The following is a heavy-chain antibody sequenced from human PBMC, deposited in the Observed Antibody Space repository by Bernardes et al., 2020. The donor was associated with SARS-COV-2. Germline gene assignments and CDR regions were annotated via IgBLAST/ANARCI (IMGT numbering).Heavy chain of an antibody. CDR3: ARRRWYRELYDAFDI. V-gene: IGHV3-74*01. D-gene: IGHD6-13*01. J-gene: IGHJ3*02. CDR2: INSDGSST. CDR1: GFTFSSYW. Sequence: GGSLRLSCAASGFTFSSYWMHWVRQAPGKGLVWVSRINSDGSSTSYADSVKGRFTISRDNAKNTLYLQMNSLRAEDTAVYYCARRRWYRELYDAFDIWGQGTMVTVSS.